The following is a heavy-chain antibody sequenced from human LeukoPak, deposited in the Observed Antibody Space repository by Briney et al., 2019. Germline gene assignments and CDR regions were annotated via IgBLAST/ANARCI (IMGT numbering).Heavy chain of an antibody. V-gene: IGHV3-30*03. CDR1: GFTFSSYG. CDR2: ISYDGSNK. D-gene: IGHD6-19*01. Sequence: QTGGSLRLSCAASGFTFSSYGMHWVRQAPGKGLECVAVISYDGSNKYYADSVKGRFSISRDNSKNTLYLQVNSLRAEDTAVYYCARDVGLGADSSAWGWHNWFDPWGQGTLVTVSS. J-gene: IGHJ5*02. CDR3: ARDVGLGADSSAWGWHNWFDP.